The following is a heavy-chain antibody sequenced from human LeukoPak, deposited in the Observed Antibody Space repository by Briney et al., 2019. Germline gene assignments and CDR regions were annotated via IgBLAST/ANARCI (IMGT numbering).Heavy chain of an antibody. CDR1: GGSISSYY. Sequence: SETLSLTCTVSGGSISSYYWSWIRQPPGKGLEWIGYIYYSGSTNYNPSLKSRVTISEDTSKNQFSLKLSSVTAADTAVYYCARLGVRTIDYWGQGTLVTVSS. CDR2: IYYSGST. V-gene: IGHV4-59*08. J-gene: IGHJ4*02. D-gene: IGHD3-10*01. CDR3: ARLGVRTIDY.